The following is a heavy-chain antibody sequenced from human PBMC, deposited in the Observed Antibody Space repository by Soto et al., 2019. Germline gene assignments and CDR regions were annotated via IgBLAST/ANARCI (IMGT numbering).Heavy chain of an antibody. CDR3: ATSPRYSSSWYGYY. CDR2: IYYSGST. CDR1: GGSVSSGSYY. J-gene: IGHJ4*02. V-gene: IGHV4-61*01. Sequence: TLSLTCNGSGGSVSSGSYYWSWVRQPPGKGLEWIGYIYYSGSTNYNPSLKSRVTISVGTSKNQFSLKLSSVTAADTAVYYCATSPRYSSSWYGYYWGQGTLVTVSS. D-gene: IGHD6-13*01.